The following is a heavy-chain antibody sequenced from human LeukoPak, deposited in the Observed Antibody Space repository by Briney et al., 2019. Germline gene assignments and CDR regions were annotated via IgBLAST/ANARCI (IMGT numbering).Heavy chain of an antibody. CDR1: GGAFSDYY. D-gene: IGHD2-21*01. J-gene: IGHJ5*02. CDR2: INHSGST. Sequence: SETRSLTCDVYGGAFSDYYWRWVRQPPGKGLEGIGEINHSGSTNYTPSLKSRVTISVDTSKNQFSLRLSSVTAAEPAVYYCAPMWSGALPPWGQGTLVTVSS. V-gene: IGHV4-34*01. CDR3: APMWSGALPP.